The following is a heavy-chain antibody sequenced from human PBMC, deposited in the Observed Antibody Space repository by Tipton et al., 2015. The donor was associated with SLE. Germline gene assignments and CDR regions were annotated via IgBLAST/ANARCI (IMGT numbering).Heavy chain of an antibody. CDR3: ARGSRWFDDFWSGYPLGNWFDP. Sequence: TLSLTCTVSGGSIRSGYFWGWLRQHPEKGLEWIGYIDYSGNTYYNPSLKSRLTISMDTSKNQFSLDLKSVTAADTALYYCARGSRWFDDFWSGYPLGNWFDPWGQGTLVTVSS. V-gene: IGHV4-31*03. CDR1: GGSIRSGYF. CDR2: IDYSGNT. J-gene: IGHJ5*02. D-gene: IGHD3-3*01.